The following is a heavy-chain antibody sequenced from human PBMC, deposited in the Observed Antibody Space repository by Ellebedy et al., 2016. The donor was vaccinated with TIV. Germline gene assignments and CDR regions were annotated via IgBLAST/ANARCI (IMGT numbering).Heavy chain of an antibody. CDR3: ARDLAYYYDSSGYYLAG. CDR1: GFTFSSYG. CDR2: IRYDGSNA. V-gene: IGHV3-30*02. Sequence: GESLKISCAASGFTFSSYGMHWVRQAPGKGLEWVAFIRYDGSNAYYADSVKGRFTISRDNSKNTLFLQMNSLRAEDTAVYYCARDLAYYYDSSGYYLAGWGQGTLVTVSS. J-gene: IGHJ4*02. D-gene: IGHD3-22*01.